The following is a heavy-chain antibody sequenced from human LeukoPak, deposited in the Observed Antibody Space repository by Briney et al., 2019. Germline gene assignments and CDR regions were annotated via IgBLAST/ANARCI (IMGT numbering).Heavy chain of an antibody. J-gene: IGHJ5*02. CDR3: ARGHVYEGFGP. CDR2: TRNKANSFTT. Sequence: PGGSLRLSCAASGFTFSDHYMYWVRQAPGKGLEWVGRTRNKANSFTTEYAASVKGRFTISRDDSKNSLYLQMNNLKTEDTAVYYCARGHVYEGFGPWGQGTLVTVSS. CDR1: GFTFSDHY. V-gene: IGHV3-72*01. D-gene: IGHD5/OR15-5a*01.